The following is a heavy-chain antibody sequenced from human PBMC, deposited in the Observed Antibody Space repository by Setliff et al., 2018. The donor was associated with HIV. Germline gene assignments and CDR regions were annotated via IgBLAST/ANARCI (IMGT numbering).Heavy chain of an antibody. D-gene: IGHD2-15*01. J-gene: IGHJ3*02. Sequence: PGGSLRLSCEASGFTFSSHGMHWLRQAPGKGLEWVAFIRYDGSNKYYADSVKGRFTISRDNSKNTLYLQMNSLRAEDTAVYYCAKDKGYCSAFDMWGQGTMVTVSS. CDR3: AKDKGYCSAFDM. CDR1: GFTFSSHG. CDR2: IRYDGSNK. V-gene: IGHV3-30*02.